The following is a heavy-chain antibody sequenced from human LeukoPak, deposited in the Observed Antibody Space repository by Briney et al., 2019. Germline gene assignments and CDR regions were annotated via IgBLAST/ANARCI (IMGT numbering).Heavy chain of an antibody. V-gene: IGHV4-59*12. D-gene: IGHD6-13*01. CDR3: AGHVSAAAGGR. J-gene: IGHJ4*02. CDR2: IYYSGST. Sequence: SETLSPTCTVSGGSISSYYWSWIRQPPGKGLEWIGYIYYSGSTNYNPSLKSRVTISVDTSKNQFSLKLNSMTAADTAVYYCAGHVSAAAGGRWGQGTLVTVSS. CDR1: GGSISSYY.